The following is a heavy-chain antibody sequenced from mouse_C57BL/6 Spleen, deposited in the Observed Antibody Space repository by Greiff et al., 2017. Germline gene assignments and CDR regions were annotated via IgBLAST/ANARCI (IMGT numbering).Heavy chain of an antibody. D-gene: IGHD2-1*01. CDR3: ARSDGNYPFDY. Sequence: QVHVKQSGAELARPGASVKMSCKASGYTFTSYTMHWVKQRPGQGLEWIGYINPSSGYTKYNQKFKDKATLTADKSSSTAYMQLSSLTSEDSAVYYCARSDGNYPFDYWGQGTTLTVSS. CDR2: INPSSGYT. J-gene: IGHJ2*01. V-gene: IGHV1-4*01. CDR1: GYTFTSYT.